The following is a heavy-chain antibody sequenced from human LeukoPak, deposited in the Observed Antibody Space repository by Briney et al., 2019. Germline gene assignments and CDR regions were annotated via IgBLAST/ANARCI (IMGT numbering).Heavy chain of an antibody. V-gene: IGHV3-48*03. J-gene: IGHJ4*02. CDR2: ISSSGTTI. D-gene: IGHD3-9*01. CDR1: GFTFSSYD. Sequence: PGGSLRLSCAASGFTFSSYDMNWVRQAPGKGLQWVSDISSSGTTIYYADSVKGRFTISRDNAKNSLYLQMNSLRAEDTAVYYCARGNFNYDILTGYYLEYFDYWGQGTLVTVSS. CDR3: ARGNFNYDILTGYYLEYFDY.